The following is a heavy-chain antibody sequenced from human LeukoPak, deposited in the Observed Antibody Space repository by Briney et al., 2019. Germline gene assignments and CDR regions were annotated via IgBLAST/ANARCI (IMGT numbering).Heavy chain of an antibody. CDR3: AIRNYYDSSEEGDY. D-gene: IGHD3-22*01. Sequence: ASVKVSCKASGGTFSSYAISWVRQAPGQGLEWMGGIIPIFGTANYAQKFQGRVTITADESTSTAYMELSSLRSEDTAVYYCAIRNYYDSSEEGDYWGQGTLVTVSS. CDR2: IIPIFGTA. V-gene: IGHV1-69*13. J-gene: IGHJ4*02. CDR1: GGTFSSYA.